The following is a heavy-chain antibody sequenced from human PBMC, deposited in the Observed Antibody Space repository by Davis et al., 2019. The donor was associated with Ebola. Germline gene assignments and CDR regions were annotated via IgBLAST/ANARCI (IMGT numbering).Heavy chain of an antibody. V-gene: IGHV1-46*01. CDR3: AKEGGRYYDSSGYGFDI. CDR2: INPVTGGT. Sequence: ASVKVSCKASGYRFTSYYMHWVRQAPGQGLEWMGIINPVTGGTSYAKNFQVRVNMTRDTSTSTVYMELSSLRSEDTAVYYCAKEGGRYYDSSGYGFDIWGQGTMVKVSS. CDR1: GYRFTSYY. J-gene: IGHJ3*02. D-gene: IGHD3-22*01.